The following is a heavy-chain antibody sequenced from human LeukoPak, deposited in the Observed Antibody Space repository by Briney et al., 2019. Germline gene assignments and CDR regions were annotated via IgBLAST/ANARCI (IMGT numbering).Heavy chain of an antibody. CDR2: IYSTGRS. CDR3: ARGGPRSGYDLGHFDN. Sequence: SETLSLTCTVSGGSISNYFWSWVRQPAGKGLEWIGRIYSTGRSDYNPSLKSRITMSVDTSKNQFSLKLSSVTAADTAVYYCARGGPRSGYDLGHFDNLGQGTLVTASS. V-gene: IGHV4-4*07. J-gene: IGHJ4*02. CDR1: GGSISNYF. D-gene: IGHD5-12*01.